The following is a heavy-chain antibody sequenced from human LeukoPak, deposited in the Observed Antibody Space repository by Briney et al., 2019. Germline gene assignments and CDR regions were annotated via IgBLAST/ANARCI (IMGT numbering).Heavy chain of an antibody. V-gene: IGHV4-4*07. Sequence: SETLSLTCTVSGGSISSYYWSWIRQPAGKGLEWIGRIYTSGSTNYNPSLKSRVTMSVDTSKNQFSLKLSSVTAADTAVYYCARGFWGGPSYYFDYWGQGTLVTVSS. D-gene: IGHD3-16*01. J-gene: IGHJ4*02. CDR1: GGSISSYY. CDR3: ARGFWGGPSYYFDY. CDR2: IYTSGST.